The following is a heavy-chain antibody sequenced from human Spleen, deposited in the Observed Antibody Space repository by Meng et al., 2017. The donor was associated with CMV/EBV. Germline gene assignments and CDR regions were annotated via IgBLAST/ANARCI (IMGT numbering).Heavy chain of an antibody. V-gene: IGHV3-74*01. CDR3: GRVDGRWLHVDY. CDR2: INSDGSST. CDR1: GFTFSSYW. Sequence: GESLKISCAASGFTFSSYWMHWVRQAPGKGLVWVSRINSDGSSTSYADSVKGRFTISRDNARNTLYLDMNALRSEDSARYYCGRVDGRWLHVDYWGQGTLVTVSS. D-gene: IGHD4-23*01. J-gene: IGHJ4*02.